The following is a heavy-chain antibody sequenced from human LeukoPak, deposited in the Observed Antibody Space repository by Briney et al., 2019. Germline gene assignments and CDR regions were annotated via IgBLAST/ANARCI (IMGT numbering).Heavy chain of an antibody. D-gene: IGHD5-18*01. J-gene: IGHJ4*02. CDR2: ISSSSSYI. V-gene: IGHV3-21*01. CDR1: GFTFSSYS. CDR3: ARDRGDSYGSTTYYFDY. Sequence: PGGSLRLSCAASGFTFSSYSMNWVRQAPGKGLEWVSSISSSSSYIYYADSVKGRFTISRDNAKDSLYLQMYSLRAEDTAVYYSARDRGDSYGSTTYYFDYWGQGTLVTVSS.